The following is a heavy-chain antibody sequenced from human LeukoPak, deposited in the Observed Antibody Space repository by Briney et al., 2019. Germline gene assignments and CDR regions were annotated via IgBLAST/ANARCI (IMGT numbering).Heavy chain of an antibody. V-gene: IGHV3-30*03. D-gene: IGHD6-19*01. CDR3: ARGRWSSGSQKGFDY. CDR2: IASDGSDI. CDR1: GFTFSVCG. J-gene: IGHJ4*02. Sequence: PGGSLRLSCAASGFTFSVCGMHWVRQAPGRGLEWVAAIASDGSDIHYVDSVKGRFTISRDNSKNTLYLQMNSLRPEDTAMYYCARGRWSSGSQKGFDYWGQGTLVTVSS.